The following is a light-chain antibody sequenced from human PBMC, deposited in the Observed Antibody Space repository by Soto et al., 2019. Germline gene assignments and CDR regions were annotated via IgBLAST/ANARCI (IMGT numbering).Light chain of an antibody. J-gene: IGKJ2*01. Sequence: DIQMTQSPSTLYASVGDRVTITCRASQSISSWLAWYQQKPGKAPKLLIYKASSLESGVPSRFSGSGSGTEFTLTISSLQPDDFATYYCQEYKSYSTSGQGTKLEIK. V-gene: IGKV1-5*03. CDR3: QEYKSYST. CDR1: QSISSW. CDR2: KAS.